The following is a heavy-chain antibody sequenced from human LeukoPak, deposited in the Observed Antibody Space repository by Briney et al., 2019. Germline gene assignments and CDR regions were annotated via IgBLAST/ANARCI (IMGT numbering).Heavy chain of an antibody. CDR3: ARDFRAVAESYYYFYTDV. CDR2: ISSGSSYI. V-gene: IGHV3-21*01. D-gene: IGHD6-19*01. Sequence: KAGGSLRLSCAASGFTFSSYAMNWVRQAPGKGLGWVSAISSGSSYIYYADSVRGRFTISRDDAKNSLYLQMNSLRAEDTAVYYCARDFRAVAESYYYFYTDVWGKGTTVTVSS. CDR1: GFTFSSYA. J-gene: IGHJ6*03.